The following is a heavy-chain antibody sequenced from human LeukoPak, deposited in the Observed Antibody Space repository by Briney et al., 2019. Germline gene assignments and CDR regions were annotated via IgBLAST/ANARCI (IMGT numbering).Heavy chain of an antibody. J-gene: IGHJ6*03. CDR3: GFGPESSYYYYYMDV. CDR1: GGTFSSYA. Sequence: GASVKVSCKASGGTFSSYAISWVRQAPGQGLEWMGGIIPIFGTANYAQKFQGRVTITTDESTSTAYMELSSLRSEDTAVYYCGFGPESSYYYYYMDVWGKGTTVTVYS. CDR2: IIPIFGTA. D-gene: IGHD3-22*01. V-gene: IGHV1-69*05.